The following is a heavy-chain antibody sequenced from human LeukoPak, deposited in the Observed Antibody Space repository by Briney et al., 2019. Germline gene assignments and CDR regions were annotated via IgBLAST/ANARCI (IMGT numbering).Heavy chain of an antibody. V-gene: IGHV3-30-3*01. CDR3: ARATYYYDSSGYYYTYYFDY. J-gene: IGHJ4*02. Sequence: LRLSCAASGFTFSSYALHWVRQAPGKGLEWVAVISYDGSNKYYADSVKGRFTISRDNSKNTLYLQMNSLRAEDTAVYYCARATYYYDSSGYYYTYYFDYWGQGTLVTVSS. CDR2: ISYDGSNK. D-gene: IGHD3-22*01. CDR1: GFTFSSYA.